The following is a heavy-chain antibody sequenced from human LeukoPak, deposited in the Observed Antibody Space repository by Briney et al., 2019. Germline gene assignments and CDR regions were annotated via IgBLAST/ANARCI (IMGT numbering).Heavy chain of an antibody. CDR2: IYASGST. CDR1: GGSISGGGYY. Sequence: SQTLSLTCTVSGGSISGGGYYWSWFRQPAGKGLEWIGCIYASGSTGYNPSLKGRVTISVDTSKNQFSLKLSSVTAADTAVYYCASILYEVLFPYRGEYLHTCGQGALVSVSS. J-gene: IGHJ1*01. V-gene: IGHV4-61*02. CDR3: ASILYEVLFPYRGEYLHT. D-gene: IGHD2-21*01.